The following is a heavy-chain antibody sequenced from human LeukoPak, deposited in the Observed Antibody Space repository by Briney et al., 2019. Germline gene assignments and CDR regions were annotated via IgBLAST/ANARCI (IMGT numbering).Heavy chain of an antibody. J-gene: IGHJ4*02. V-gene: IGHV3-74*01. D-gene: IGHD3-22*01. CDR2: INTDGSST. CDR1: GFTFSTYW. CDR3: ARASSSGHFDY. Sequence: GGSLRLSCAASGFTFSTYWMHRVRQAPGKGLVWVSRINTDGSSTSYADSVKGRFTISRDNAKNTLYLQMNSLRTEDTAVYYCARASSSGHFDYWGQGALVTVSS.